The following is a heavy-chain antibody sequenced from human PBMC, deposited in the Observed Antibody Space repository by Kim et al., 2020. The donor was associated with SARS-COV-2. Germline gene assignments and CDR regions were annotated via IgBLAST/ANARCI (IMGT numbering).Heavy chain of an antibody. CDR1: GGSISSGGYY. CDR3: ARDYGSGSALGLGMDV. V-gene: IGHV4-31*03. Sequence: SETLSLTCTVSGGSISSGGYYWSWIRQHPGKGLERIGYIYYSGSTYYNPSLKSRVTISVETSKNQFSLKLSSVTAADTAVYYCARDYGSGSALGLGMDVWGQGTTVTVSS. D-gene: IGHD3-10*01. J-gene: IGHJ6*02. CDR2: IYYSGST.